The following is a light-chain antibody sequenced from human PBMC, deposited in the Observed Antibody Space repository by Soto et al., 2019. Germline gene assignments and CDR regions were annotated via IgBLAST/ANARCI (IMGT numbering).Light chain of an antibody. CDR2: AAS. CDR3: QQSYSTLWT. CDR1: QSISSY. J-gene: IGKJ1*01. V-gene: IGKV1-39*01. Sequence: DIQIIQSPSSLSASVGDRVTITCRASQSISSYLNWYQQKPGKAPKLLIYAASSLQSGVPSRFSGSGSGTDFTLTISSLQTEDFATYYCQQSYSTLWTFGQGTKVDI.